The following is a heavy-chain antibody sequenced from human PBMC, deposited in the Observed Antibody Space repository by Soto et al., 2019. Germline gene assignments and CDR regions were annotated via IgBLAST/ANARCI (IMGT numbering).Heavy chain of an antibody. CDR2: IHHSGST. V-gene: IGHV4-39*01. Sequence: QRQLQESGPGLVKPSETLSLTCTVSGGSIGSRSYYWGWIRQPPGKGLEWIGNIHHSGSTYYSPSLKSRVTISVETSKNQFSLKVSSVTATDTAVYYCARQYDGDYVFDYWGQGTLVTVSS. CDR3: ARQYDGDYVFDY. CDR1: GGSIGSRSYY. J-gene: IGHJ4*02. D-gene: IGHD4-17*01.